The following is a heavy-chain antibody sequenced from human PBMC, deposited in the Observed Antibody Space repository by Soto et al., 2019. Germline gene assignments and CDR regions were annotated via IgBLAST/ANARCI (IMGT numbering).Heavy chain of an antibody. CDR2: IYYSGST. D-gene: IGHD5-12*01. V-gene: IGHV4-59*12. Sequence: SETLSLTCTVSGGSISSYYWSWIRQPPGKGLEWIGYIYYSGSTNYNPSLKSRVTISVDTSKNQFSLKLSSVTAADTAVYYCASGSGYDPVDYWGQGTLVTVSS. CDR3: ASGSGYDPVDY. J-gene: IGHJ4*02. CDR1: GGSISSYY.